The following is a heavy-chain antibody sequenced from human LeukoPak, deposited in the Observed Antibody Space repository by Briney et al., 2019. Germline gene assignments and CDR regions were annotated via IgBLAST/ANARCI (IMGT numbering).Heavy chain of an antibody. D-gene: IGHD5-24*01. J-gene: IGHJ6*03. V-gene: IGHV3-33*01. CDR1: GFIFRGYG. CDR3: ARGYKAPGHYYYMDV. Sequence: PGRSLRLSCAASGFIFRGYGMYWVRQAPGKGLEWVALIWFDGSYKNYAESVRGRFMISRDNSNNVLFLDMNSLRDEDTAVYYCARGYKAPGHYYYMDVWGKGTTVSVSS. CDR2: IWFDGSYK.